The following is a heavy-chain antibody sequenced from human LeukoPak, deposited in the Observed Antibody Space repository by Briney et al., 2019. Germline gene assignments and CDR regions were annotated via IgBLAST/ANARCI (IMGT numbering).Heavy chain of an antibody. CDR1: GGSISSGGYS. Sequence: SQTLSLTCAVSGGSISSGGYSWSWIRQPPGKGLEWIGYIYHSGSTYYNPSLKSRVTISVDRSKNQFPLKLSSVTAADTAVYYCARERRVGELRTYWYFDLWGRGTLVTVSS. CDR2: IYHSGST. J-gene: IGHJ2*01. V-gene: IGHV4-30-2*01. CDR3: ARERRVGELRTYWYFDL. D-gene: IGHD3-10*01.